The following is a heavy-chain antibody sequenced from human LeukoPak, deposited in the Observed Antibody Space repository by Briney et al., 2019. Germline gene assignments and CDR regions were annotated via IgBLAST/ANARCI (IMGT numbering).Heavy chain of an antibody. CDR1: GFTFSNYW. Sequence: GGSLRPSCAASGFTFSNYWVHWVRPAPGKGLVWVSRINRDGSNTKYADFVKGRFTVSRDNAKNTLNLQMNSLRAEDTAVYYCARDKKSGESSEIDYWGQGTLVTVSS. CDR2: INRDGSNT. V-gene: IGHV3-74*03. D-gene: IGHD3-10*01. CDR3: ARDKKSGESSEIDY. J-gene: IGHJ4*02.